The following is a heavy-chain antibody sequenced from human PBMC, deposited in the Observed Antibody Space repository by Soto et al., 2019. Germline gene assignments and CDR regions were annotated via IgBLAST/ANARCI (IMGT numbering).Heavy chain of an antibody. Sequence: EVHLLESGGGLVQPGGPRKLSWQASGFAFSDYAMTWVPKAPGKGLEWVSDISDGDGATHYADSVKGRFTISRDDSKNTLYLQMDSLRAEDAAVYYCAKGRTFFDFWGQGTLVTVSS. J-gene: IGHJ4*02. V-gene: IGHV3-23*01. CDR2: ISDGDGAT. D-gene: IGHD3-16*01. CDR1: GFAFSDYA. CDR3: AKGRTFFDF.